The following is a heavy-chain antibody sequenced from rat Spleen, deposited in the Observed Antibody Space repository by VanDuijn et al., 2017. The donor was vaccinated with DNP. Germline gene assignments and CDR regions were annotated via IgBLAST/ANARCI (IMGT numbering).Heavy chain of an antibody. D-gene: IGHD1-1*01. CDR2: ISYDGSRT. J-gene: IGHJ2*01. Sequence: EVQLVESGGGLVQPGRSLKLSCAASGFTFSDYAMAWVRQAPKKGLEWVATISYDGSRTYYRDSVKGRFTISRDNAKSTLYLQMDSLRSEDTATYYCARRTDYSGADYWGQGVMVTVSS. CDR1: GFTFSDYA. V-gene: IGHV5-17*01. CDR3: ARRTDYSGADY.